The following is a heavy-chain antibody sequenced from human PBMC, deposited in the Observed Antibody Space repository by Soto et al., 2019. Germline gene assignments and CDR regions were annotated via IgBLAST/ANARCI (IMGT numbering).Heavy chain of an antibody. V-gene: IGHV4-34*01. CDR3: AREGGYDYVWGSYRPLPLDY. CDR2: INHSGST. D-gene: IGHD3-16*02. J-gene: IGHJ4*02. CDR1: GGSFSGYY. Sequence: PSETLSLTCAVYGGSFSGYYWSWIRQPPGKGLEWIGEINHSGSTNYNPSLKSRVTISVDTSKNQFSLKLSSVTAADTAVYYCAREGGYDYVWGSYRPLPLDYWGQGTLVTVSS.